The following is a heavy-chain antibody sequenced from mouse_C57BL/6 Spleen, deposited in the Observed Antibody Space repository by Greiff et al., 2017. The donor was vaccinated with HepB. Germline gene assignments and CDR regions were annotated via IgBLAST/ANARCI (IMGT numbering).Heavy chain of an antibody. CDR1: GYSITSGYY. D-gene: IGHD2-4*01. CDR2: ISYDGSN. Sequence: EVKLMESGPGLVKPSQSLSLTCSVTGYSITSGYYWNWIRQFPGNKLEWMGYISYDGSNNYNPSLKNRISITRDTSKNQFFLKLNSVTTEDTATYYCARMDYKGWFAYWGQGTLVTVSA. J-gene: IGHJ3*01. V-gene: IGHV3-6*01. CDR3: ARMDYKGWFAY.